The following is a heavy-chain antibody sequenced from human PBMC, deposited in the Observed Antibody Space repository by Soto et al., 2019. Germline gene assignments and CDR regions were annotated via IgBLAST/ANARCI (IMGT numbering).Heavy chain of an antibody. V-gene: IGHV4-31*03. Sequence: QVQLQESGPGLVKPSQTLSLTCTVSGGSISSSAYYWSWIRQHPGKGLELIGHIYYSGSSYYNPSLNSRVSISVDTSKNQFSLKLSSVTVADTAVYYCARSIVAVVGANPYWFDPWGQGTLFTVSS. J-gene: IGHJ5*02. CDR3: ARSIVAVVGANPYWFDP. D-gene: IGHD2-15*01. CDR1: GGSISSSAYY. CDR2: IYYSGSS.